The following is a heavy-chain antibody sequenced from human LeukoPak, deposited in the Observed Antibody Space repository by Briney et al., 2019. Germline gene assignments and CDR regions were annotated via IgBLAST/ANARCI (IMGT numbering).Heavy chain of an antibody. Sequence: QAGGSLRLSCAASGLTFSSYAMSWVRQAPGKGLEWVSAISGSGGSTYYADSVKGRFTISRDNSKNTLYLQMNSLRAEDTAVYYCASAQKLTRRNDYWGQGTLVTVSS. D-gene: IGHD6-6*01. CDR1: GLTFSSYA. CDR2: ISGSGGST. V-gene: IGHV3-23*01. J-gene: IGHJ4*02. CDR3: ASAQKLTRRNDY.